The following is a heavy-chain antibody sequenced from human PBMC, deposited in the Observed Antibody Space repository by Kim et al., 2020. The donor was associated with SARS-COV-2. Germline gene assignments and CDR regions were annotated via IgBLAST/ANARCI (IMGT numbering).Heavy chain of an antibody. D-gene: IGHD2-15*01. Sequence: GRFTISRDNSKNTLYLQMNSLRAEDTAVYYCAKDDCSGGSCYDHLDAFDIWGQGTMVTVSS. CDR3: AKDDCSGGSCYDHLDAFDI. V-gene: IGHV3-23*01. J-gene: IGHJ3*02.